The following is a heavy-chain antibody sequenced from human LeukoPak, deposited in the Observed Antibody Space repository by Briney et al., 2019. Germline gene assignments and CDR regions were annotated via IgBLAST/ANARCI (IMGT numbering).Heavy chain of an antibody. Sequence: GGSLTLSCAAPGFDVSERGLHWVRQAPGKGLEWVSFFSYNGHQEDHAHSVKGRFPLSRDNSKSTMFMQMDSLRTEDTAIYYCARDHVAVPGFLTYFDSWGQGTLVTVSS. CDR2: FSYNGHQE. CDR3: ARDHVAVPGFLTYFDS. V-gene: IGHV3-30-3*01. D-gene: IGHD6-19*01. CDR1: GFDVSERG. J-gene: IGHJ4*02.